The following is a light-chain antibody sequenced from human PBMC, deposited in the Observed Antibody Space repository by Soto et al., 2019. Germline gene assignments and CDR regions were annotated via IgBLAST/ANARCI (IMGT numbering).Light chain of an antibody. CDR1: QNVGTN. CDR3: QQYNNGHPWT. Sequence: TELMQSPATLSISPGGRSTLSCRAIQNVGTNLAWYQQKPCQAPRLLIYGASTRAFGLPARFTGGGSGTEFTLTITSLQYEDIAVYHCQQYNNGHPWTFGQGTKVDIK. J-gene: IGKJ1*01. V-gene: IGKV3-15*01. CDR2: GAS.